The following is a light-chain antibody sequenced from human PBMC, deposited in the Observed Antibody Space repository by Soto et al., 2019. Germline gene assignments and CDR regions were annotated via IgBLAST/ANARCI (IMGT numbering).Light chain of an antibody. Sequence: ETVMTQSPATLSVSPWERAALSCRASQSVSSHLAWYQQKPGQAPRLLIYGASTRVTGIPPRFSGSGSGTEFTLTISGLEPEDFAVYFCHQYGMSPQTFGQGTKVDIK. CDR3: HQYGMSPQT. CDR2: GAS. CDR1: QSVSSH. J-gene: IGKJ1*01. V-gene: IGKV3-15*01.